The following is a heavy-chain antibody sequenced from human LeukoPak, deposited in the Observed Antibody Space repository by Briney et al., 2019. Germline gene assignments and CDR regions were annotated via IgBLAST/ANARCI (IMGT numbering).Heavy chain of an antibody. D-gene: IGHD3-22*01. CDR2: ISSSSSYI. CDR3: ARGDAYYYDSSGSPSDY. J-gene: IGHJ4*02. V-gene: IGHV3-21*01. CDR1: GFTFSSYS. Sequence: GGSLRFSCAASGFTFSSYSMNWVRQAPGKGLEWVSSISSSSSYIYYADSVKGRFTISRDNAKNSLYLQMNSLRAEDTAVYYCARGDAYYYDSSGSPSDYWGQGTLVTVSS.